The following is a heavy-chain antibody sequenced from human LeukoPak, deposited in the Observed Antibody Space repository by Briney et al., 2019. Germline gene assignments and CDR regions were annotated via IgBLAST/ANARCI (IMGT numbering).Heavy chain of an antibody. D-gene: IGHD2-8*01. CDR2: VGSADKT. Sequence: PGGSLRLSCAASGFTFSEHAMHWVRQAPGKGLEWVSSVGSADKTFYTDSVKGRFTISRDNSKNTLYLQMNSLRAEDTAVYYCARDHILMVYAITYYYYYGMDVWGQGTTVTVSS. CDR1: GFTFSEHA. V-gene: IGHV3-23*01. J-gene: IGHJ6*02. CDR3: ARDHILMVYAITYYYYYGMDV.